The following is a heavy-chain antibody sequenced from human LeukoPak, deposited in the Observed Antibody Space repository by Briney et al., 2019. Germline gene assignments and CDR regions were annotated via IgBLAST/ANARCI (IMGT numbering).Heavy chain of an antibody. Sequence: SETLSLTCAVSGGSISSSNWWSWVRQPPGKGLEWIGEIYHSGSTYYNPSLKSRVTISVDTSKNQFSLKLSSVTAADTAVYYCARDIRTQYYDFWSGYPDYYFDYWGQGTLVTVSS. CDR1: GGSISSSNW. CDR2: IYHSGST. V-gene: IGHV4-4*02. J-gene: IGHJ4*02. CDR3: ARDIRTQYYDFWSGYPDYYFDY. D-gene: IGHD3-3*01.